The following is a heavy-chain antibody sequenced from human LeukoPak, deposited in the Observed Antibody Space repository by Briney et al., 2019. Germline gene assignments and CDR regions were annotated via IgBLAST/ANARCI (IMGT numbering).Heavy chain of an antibody. V-gene: IGHV4-59*01. CDR1: GGSISSYY. CDR3: ATDIVATTRNYYYYYYMDV. D-gene: IGHD5-12*01. Sequence: SETLSLTCTVSGGSISSYYWSWIRQPPGKGLEWIGYIYYSGSTNYNPSLKSRVTISVDTSKNQFSLKLSSVTAADTAVYYCATDIVATTRNYYYYYYMDVWGKGTTVTVSS. CDR2: IYYSGST. J-gene: IGHJ6*03.